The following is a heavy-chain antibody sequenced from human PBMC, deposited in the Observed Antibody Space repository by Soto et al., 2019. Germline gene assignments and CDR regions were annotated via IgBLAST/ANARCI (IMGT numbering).Heavy chain of an antibody. D-gene: IGHD3-10*01. CDR3: ARGGASSKWLDS. V-gene: IGHV4-59*01. Sequence: PSETLSLTCTVSGDSISSYYWSWIRQPPGKGLEWIGFIYYSGTTNYNPSLKSRVTISVDTSKNQFSLQLTSVTAADTAVYYCARGGASSKWLDSWRQVTLIAVSS. J-gene: IGHJ5*01. CDR2: IYYSGTT. CDR1: GDSISSYY.